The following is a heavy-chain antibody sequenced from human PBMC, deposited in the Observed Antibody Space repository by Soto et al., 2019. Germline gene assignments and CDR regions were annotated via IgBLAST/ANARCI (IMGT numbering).Heavy chain of an antibody. Sequence: QVQLVESGGGVVQPGRSLRLSCAASGFTFSSYAMHWVRQAPGKGLEWVAVISYDGSNKYYADSVKGRFTISRDNSKYTLYLQMNSLSAEDTAVYYCARPPWRTDYNWGYFALWGRGPLVTVSS. D-gene: IGHD4-4*01. CDR1: GFTFSSYA. CDR3: ARPPWRTDYNWGYFAL. CDR2: ISYDGSNK. J-gene: IGHJ2*01. V-gene: IGHV3-30-3*01.